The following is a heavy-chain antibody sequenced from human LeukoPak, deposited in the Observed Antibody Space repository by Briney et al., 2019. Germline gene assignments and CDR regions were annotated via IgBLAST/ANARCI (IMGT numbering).Heavy chain of an antibody. Sequence: ASVKVSXKASGYTFTSYGISWVRQAPGQGREWIGWISAYNGNTNYAQKLQGRVTMTTDTSTSTAYTELRSLRSDDTAVYYCASRRWYSSGWYDYWGQGTLVTVSS. CDR1: GYTFTSYG. CDR3: ASRRWYSSGWYDY. D-gene: IGHD6-19*01. V-gene: IGHV1-18*01. J-gene: IGHJ4*02. CDR2: ISAYNGNT.